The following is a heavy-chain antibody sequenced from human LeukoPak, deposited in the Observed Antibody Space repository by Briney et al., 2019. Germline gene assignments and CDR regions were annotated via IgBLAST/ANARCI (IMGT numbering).Heavy chain of an antibody. CDR1: GYTFTGYY. J-gene: IGHJ4*02. Sequence: ASVKVSCKASGYTFTGYYMHWVRQAPGQGLEWMGWINPNSGGTNYAQKFQGRVTMTRDTSISTAYMELSSLKASDTAMYYCARPHSGYSVDYWGQGTLVTVSS. D-gene: IGHD5-12*01. CDR3: ARPHSGYSVDY. V-gene: IGHV1-2*02. CDR2: INPNSGGT.